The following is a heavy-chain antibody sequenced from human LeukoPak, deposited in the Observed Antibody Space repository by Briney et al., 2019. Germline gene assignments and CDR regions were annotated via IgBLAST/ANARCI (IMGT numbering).Heavy chain of an antibody. V-gene: IGHV3-23*01. CDR2: VDGGGGGT. CDR3: AKQSAGSAAWYSLHYDF. J-gene: IGHJ4*02. D-gene: IGHD6-13*01. Sequence: GGSLRLSCAASGFTLSSYAMTWVRQAPGRGLEWVSSVDGGGGGTYYADSVKGRFTISRDNSKDTLYLQMNGLRAEDTAVYFCAKQSAGSAAWYSLHYDFWGXGTLVTVSS. CDR1: GFTLSSYA.